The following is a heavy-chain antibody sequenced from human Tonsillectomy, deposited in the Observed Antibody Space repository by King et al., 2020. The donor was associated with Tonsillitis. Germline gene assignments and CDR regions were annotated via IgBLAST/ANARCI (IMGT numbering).Heavy chain of an antibody. CDR1: GGSFSGYY. J-gene: IGHJ4*02. V-gene: IGHV4-34*01. D-gene: IGHD3-3*01. Sequence: VQLQQWGAGLLKPSETLSLTCAVYGGSFSGYYWSWIRQPPGKGLEWIGEINHSGSTNYNPSLKSRVTISVDTSKNQFSLKLSSVTAADTAVYYCARGRRTIFGVVIPLDYWGQGTLVTVSS. CDR2: INHSGST. CDR3: ARGRRTIFGVVIPLDY.